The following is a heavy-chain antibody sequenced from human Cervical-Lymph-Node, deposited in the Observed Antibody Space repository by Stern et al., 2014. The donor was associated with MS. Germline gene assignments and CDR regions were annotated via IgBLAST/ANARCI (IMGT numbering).Heavy chain of an antibody. D-gene: IGHD4-23*01. J-gene: IGHJ6*02. Sequence: QVQLQQWGAGLLKPSETLSLTCAVSGESFSGYYWSWIRQPPGKGLEWIGEISHGGSTKYNSSLESRATMSVDTSKSHFSLRLNSVTAADTAVYYCARGKTRYYYYGLDVWGQGTTVIVSS. CDR2: ISHGGST. CDR3: ARGKTRYYYYGLDV. V-gene: IGHV4-34*01. CDR1: GESFSGYY.